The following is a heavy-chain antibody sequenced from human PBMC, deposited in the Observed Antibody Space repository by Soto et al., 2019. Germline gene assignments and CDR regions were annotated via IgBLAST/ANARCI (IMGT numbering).Heavy chain of an antibody. V-gene: IGHV3-23*04. D-gene: IGHD3-3*02. Sequence: EAQVVESGGGLVQTGGSLRLSCVVSGVTFNTYGMSWVRQAPGKGLEWVSAISGSGDSIYDANSVKGRFTISRDNSKNTLFLQMTRLRVEDQAVYYRAKPTSISNGAWDEAHWDQGTLVTFS. CDR1: GVTFNTYG. CDR2: ISGSGDSI. CDR3: AKPTSISNGAWDEAH. J-gene: IGHJ4*02.